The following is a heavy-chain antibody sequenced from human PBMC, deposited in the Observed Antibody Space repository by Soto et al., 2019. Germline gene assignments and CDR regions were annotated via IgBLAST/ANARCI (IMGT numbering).Heavy chain of an antibody. J-gene: IGHJ5*02. CDR2: ISGSGGVS. V-gene: IGHV3-23*01. CDR3: ATRYSTGWSRYNYFGP. CDR1: GFTLNSCA. Sequence: GGSLRLSCAASGFTLNSCAMNWVRQAPGRGLEWVAIISGSGGVSYYSDSVRGRFTISRDNSRSTLYLQMNGLRDDDTAIYYCATRYSTGWSRYNYFGPWGRGTLVTVSS. D-gene: IGHD6-19*01.